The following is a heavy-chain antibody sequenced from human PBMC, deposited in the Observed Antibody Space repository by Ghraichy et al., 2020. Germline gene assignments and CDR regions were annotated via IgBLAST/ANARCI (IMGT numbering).Heavy chain of an antibody. CDR1: GFTFSRYW. J-gene: IGHJ6*02. CDR3: ARTYYDILTGYSTYGMDV. D-gene: IGHD3-9*01. Sequence: GESLNISCAASGFTFSRYWMHWVRQAPGKGLVWVSRIIIDGSSTSYADSVKGRFTFSRDNAKNTLYLQMNSLRAEDTAVYYCARTYYDILTGYSTYGMDVWGQGTTVTVS. V-gene: IGHV3-74*01. CDR2: IIIDGSST.